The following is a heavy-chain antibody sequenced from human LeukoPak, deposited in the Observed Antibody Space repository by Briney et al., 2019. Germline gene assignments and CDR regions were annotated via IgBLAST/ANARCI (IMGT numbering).Heavy chain of an antibody. CDR2: IIPIFGTA. CDR3: TTGPDTAMVTAAFDI. J-gene: IGHJ3*02. Sequence: ASVKVSCKASGGTFSSYAISWVRQAPGQGLEWMGGIIPIFGTANYAQKFQGRVTITTDESTSTAYMELSSLRSEDTAVYYCTTGPDTAMVTAAFDIWGQGTMVTVSS. CDR1: GGTFSSYA. V-gene: IGHV1-69*05. D-gene: IGHD5-18*01.